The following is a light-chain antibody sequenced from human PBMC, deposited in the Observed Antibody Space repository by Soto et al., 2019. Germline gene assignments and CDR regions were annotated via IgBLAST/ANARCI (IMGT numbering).Light chain of an antibody. V-gene: IGKV1-9*01. CDR3: XXXDSYPFT. CDR1: XGXXXX. J-gene: IGKJ3*01. Sequence: DIQXTQSXSFLSASVGDRVTITCXXSXGXXXXLAWYRQKPGKTPELLVYAASTLQSGVPSRFSGSGSGTEFTLTISSLQPEDLAXYYCXXXDSYPFTFGPGTKVDI. CDR2: AAS.